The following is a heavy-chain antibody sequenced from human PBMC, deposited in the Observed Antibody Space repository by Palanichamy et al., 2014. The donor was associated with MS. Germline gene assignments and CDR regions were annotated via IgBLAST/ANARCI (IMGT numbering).Heavy chain of an antibody. J-gene: IGHJ4*02. CDR2: INHSGDT. CDR1: GGSISRSGYF. Sequence: QLQLQESGPGLVKPSETLSLTCTVSGGSISRSGYFWVWIRQPPGGGLEWIGSINHSGDTYYNPSLKSRISISVDTSKNQFSLKLRSVTASDTAVYYCARRSTGIYELDYWGQGTLVTVSS. V-gene: IGHV4-39*01. CDR3: ARRSTGIYELDY. D-gene: IGHD3-10*01.